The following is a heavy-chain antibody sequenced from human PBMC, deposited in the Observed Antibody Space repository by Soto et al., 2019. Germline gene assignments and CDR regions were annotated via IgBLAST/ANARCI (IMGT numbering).Heavy chain of an antibody. CDR3: ARDPIPSFRYCSSTSCPWPYYYYGMDV. V-gene: IGHV4-59*01. Sequence: QVQLQESGPGLVKPSETLSLTCTVSGGSISSYYWSWIRQPPGKGLEWIGYIYYSGSTNYNPSLKSRVTISVDTSKNQFSLKLSSVTAADTAVYYCARDPIPSFRYCSSTSCPWPYYYYGMDVWGQGTTVTVSS. CDR1: GGSISSYY. J-gene: IGHJ6*02. CDR2: IYYSGST. D-gene: IGHD2-2*01.